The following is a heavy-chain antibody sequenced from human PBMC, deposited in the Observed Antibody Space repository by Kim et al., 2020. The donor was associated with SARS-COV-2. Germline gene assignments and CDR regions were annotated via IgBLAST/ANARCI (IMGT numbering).Heavy chain of an antibody. V-gene: IGHV3-49*03. J-gene: IGHJ4*02. CDR3: TREPRVGATTFVDY. CDR1: GFTFGDYA. D-gene: IGHD1-26*01. CDR2: IRSKAYGGTT. Sequence: GGSLRLSCTASGFTFGDYAMSWFRQAPGKGLEWVGFIRSKAYGGTTEYAASVKGRFTISRDDSKSIAYLQMNSLKTEDTAVYYCTREPRVGATTFVDYWGQGTLVTVSS.